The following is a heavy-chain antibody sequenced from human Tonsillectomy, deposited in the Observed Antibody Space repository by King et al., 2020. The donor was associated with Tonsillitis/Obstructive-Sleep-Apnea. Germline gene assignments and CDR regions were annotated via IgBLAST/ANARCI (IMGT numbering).Heavy chain of an antibody. J-gene: IGHJ5*02. V-gene: IGHV4-39*01. Sequence: QLQESGPGLVKPSETLSLTCSVSGGSIRSNDYYWGWVRQPPGSGLDWIGAIYYSGYTYYNASLKSRITISVDTSKNQFSLKLSSVTAADTAIYYCARLRGEYCSGADCYPGNWFDPWGQGTLVTVSS. D-gene: IGHD2-15*01. CDR1: GGSIRSNDYY. CDR2: IYYSGYT. CDR3: ARLRGEYCSGADCYPGNWFDP.